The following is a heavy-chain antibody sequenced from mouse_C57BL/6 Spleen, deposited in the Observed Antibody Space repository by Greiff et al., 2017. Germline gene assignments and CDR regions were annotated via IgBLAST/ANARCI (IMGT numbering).Heavy chain of an antibody. CDR3: ARGGGSSYYFDY. CDR1: GYTFTSYW. D-gene: IGHD1-1*01. V-gene: IGHV1-69*01. J-gene: IGHJ2*01. CDR2: IDPSDSYT. Sequence: QVQLQQPGAELVMPGASVKLSCKASGYTFTSYWMHWVKQRPGQGLEWIGEIDPSDSYTNYNQKFKGKSTLTVDKSSSTAYMQLSSLTSEDSAVYYCARGGGSSYYFDYWGQGTTLTVSS.